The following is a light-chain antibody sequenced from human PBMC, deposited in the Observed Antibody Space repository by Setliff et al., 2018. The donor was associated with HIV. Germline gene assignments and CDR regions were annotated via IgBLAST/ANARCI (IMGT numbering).Light chain of an antibody. CDR3: CSNTGSNTYV. J-gene: IGLJ1*01. CDR1: SGDVGRDNL. Sequence: QSVLTQPASVSGSPGQSITISCTGTSGDVGRDNLVSWYQQQPGKPPKLMIYQASKRPSGVSNRFSGSKSGNTASLTISGLQAEDEADYYCCSNTGSNTYVFGTGTRSPS. V-gene: IGLV2-23*01. CDR2: QAS.